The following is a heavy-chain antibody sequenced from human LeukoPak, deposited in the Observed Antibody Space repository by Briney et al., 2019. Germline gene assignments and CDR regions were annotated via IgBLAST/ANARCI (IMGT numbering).Heavy chain of an antibody. J-gene: IGHJ4*02. CDR1: GGTFSSYA. Sequence: GASVKVSCKASGGTFSSYAISWVRQAPGQGLEWMGRIIPILGIANYAQKFQGRVTITADKSTSTAYMELSSLRSEDTAVYYCARDQGGATPFDYWGQGTLVTVSS. D-gene: IGHD1-26*01. CDR2: IIPILGIA. CDR3: ARDQGGATPFDY. V-gene: IGHV1-69*04.